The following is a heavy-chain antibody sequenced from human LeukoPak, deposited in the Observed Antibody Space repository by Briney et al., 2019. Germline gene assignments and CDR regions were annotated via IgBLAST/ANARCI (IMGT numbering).Heavy chain of an antibody. CDR1: GGSISSGGYY. D-gene: IGHD5-18*01. Sequence: SETLSLTCTVSGGSISSGGYYWSWIRQPPGKGLEWIGYIYHSGSTYYNPSLKSRVTISVDRSKNQFSLKLSSVTAADTAVYYCARDPGYSYGPFDYWGQGTLVTVSS. V-gene: IGHV4-30-2*01. J-gene: IGHJ4*02. CDR2: IYHSGST. CDR3: ARDPGYSYGPFDY.